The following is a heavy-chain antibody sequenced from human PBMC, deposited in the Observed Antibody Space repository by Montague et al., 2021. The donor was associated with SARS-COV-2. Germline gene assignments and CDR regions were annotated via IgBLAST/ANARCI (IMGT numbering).Heavy chain of an antibody. V-gene: IGHV4-61*02. CDR2: IYTSGTT. CDR1: GGSISSPGYY. CDR3: ARFTAVTSSLDF. J-gene: IGHJ4*02. Sequence: TLSLTCTVSGGSISSPGYYWSWIRQPAGKGLEWIGRIYTSGTTNYNPPLKSRVTISVDTSKNQFSLKLTSVTAADTAVYYCARFTAVTSSLDFWGQGTLVPVSS. D-gene: IGHD4-17*01.